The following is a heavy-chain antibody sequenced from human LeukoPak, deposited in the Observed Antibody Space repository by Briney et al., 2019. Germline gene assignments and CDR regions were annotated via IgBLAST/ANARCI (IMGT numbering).Heavy chain of an antibody. CDR3: AKDLLGDSF. CDR2: ISGSSGST. V-gene: IGHV3-23*01. CDR1: GFTFSSCA. J-gene: IGHJ4*02. Sequence: GGSLRLSCAASGFTFSSCAMSWVRQAPGKGLEWVSAISGSSGSTYYADSVKGRFTVSRDNSKNTLYLQMNYLRAEDTAVYYCAKDLLGDSFWGQGTLVTVSS. D-gene: IGHD3-22*01.